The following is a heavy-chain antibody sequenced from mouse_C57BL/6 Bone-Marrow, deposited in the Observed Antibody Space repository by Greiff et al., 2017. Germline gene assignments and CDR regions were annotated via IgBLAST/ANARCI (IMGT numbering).Heavy chain of an antibody. CDR2: IDPSDSYT. CDR3: ARFSFFDY. Sequence: VQLQQPGAELVKPGASVKLSCKASGYTFTSYWMQWVKQRPGQGLEWIGEIDPSDSYTNYNQKFKGQATLTVDTSSSTAYMQLSSLTSEDSAVYYCARFSFFDYWGQGTTLTVSS. CDR1: GYTFTSYW. J-gene: IGHJ2*01. V-gene: IGHV1-50*01.